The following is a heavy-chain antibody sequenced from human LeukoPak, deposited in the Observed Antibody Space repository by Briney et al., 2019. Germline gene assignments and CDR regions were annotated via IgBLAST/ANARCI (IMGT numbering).Heavy chain of an antibody. CDR2: ISGSAHKI. CDR1: GFTFSSYW. Sequence: GGSLRLSCAASGFTFSSYWMSWVRQAPEKGLDWVSVISGSAHKIRYADSVKGRFTISRDNSENIVYLQMNNLRVEDTAVYYCAGRPTGYSSGYIHWGQGTLVTVSS. CDR3: AGRPTGYSSGYIH. D-gene: IGHD5-18*01. V-gene: IGHV3-23*01. J-gene: IGHJ4*02.